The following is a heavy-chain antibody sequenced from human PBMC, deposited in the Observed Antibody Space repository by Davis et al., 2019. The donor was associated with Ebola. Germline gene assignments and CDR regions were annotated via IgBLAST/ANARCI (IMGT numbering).Heavy chain of an antibody. CDR2: IYYSGST. CDR1: GGSIGSHN. CDR3: ARLDFWSGYNLDY. D-gene: IGHD3-3*01. Sequence: MPSETLSLTCTVSGGSIGSHNWSWVRHPPGKGLEWIGSIYYSGSTYYNPSLKSRVTISVDTSKNQFSLKLSSVTAADTAVYHCARLDFWSGYNLDYWGQGTLVTVSS. V-gene: IGHV4-59*05. J-gene: IGHJ4*02.